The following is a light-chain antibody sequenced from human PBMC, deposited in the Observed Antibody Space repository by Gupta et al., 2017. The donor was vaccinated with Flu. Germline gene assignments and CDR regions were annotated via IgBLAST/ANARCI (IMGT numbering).Light chain of an antibody. Sequence: QSALTQPPSLSGSPGQSIAISCTGTTSDVGANNYVSWYQQHPGKAPKVMIYGVNNRPSGVSDRFSGSKSGNTASLTISGLQAEDEADYYCSSYRSSSTSFFFGTGTKVTVL. J-gene: IGLJ1*01. CDR2: GVN. CDR1: TSDVGANNY. V-gene: IGLV2-14*01. CDR3: SSYRSSSTSFF.